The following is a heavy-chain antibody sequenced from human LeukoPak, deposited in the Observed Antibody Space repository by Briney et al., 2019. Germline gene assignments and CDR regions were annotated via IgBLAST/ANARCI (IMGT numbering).Heavy chain of an antibody. J-gene: IGHJ6*03. CDR3: ATAPLPYCSSTSCPNVYYMDV. CDR2: FDPEDGET. V-gene: IGHV1-24*01. CDR1: GYTLTELS. Sequence: ASVKVSCKVSGYTLTELSMHWVRQAPGKGLEWMGGFDPEDGETIYAQKFQGRVTMTEDTSTDTAYMELSSLRSEDTAVYYCATAPLPYCSSTSCPNVYYMDVWGKGTTVTVSS. D-gene: IGHD2-2*01.